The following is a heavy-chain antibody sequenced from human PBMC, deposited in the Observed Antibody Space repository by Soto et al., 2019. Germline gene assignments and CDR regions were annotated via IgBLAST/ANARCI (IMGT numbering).Heavy chain of an antibody. D-gene: IGHD3-22*01. Sequence: EVQLVESGGGLVQPGGSLRLSCAASGFTFSSYWMHWVRQAPGKGLVWVSRINSDGSSTSYADSVKGRFTISRDNAKNTLYLQMNSLRAGDTAVYYCARAKYYYDSSGYYYEDWFDPWGQGTLVTVSS. CDR1: GFTFSSYW. CDR2: INSDGSST. CDR3: ARAKYYYDSSGYYYEDWFDP. V-gene: IGHV3-74*01. J-gene: IGHJ5*02.